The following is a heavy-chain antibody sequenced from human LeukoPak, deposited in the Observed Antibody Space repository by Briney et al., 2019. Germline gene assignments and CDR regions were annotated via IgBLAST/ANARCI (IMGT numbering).Heavy chain of an antibody. Sequence: GGSLRLSCAASGFTFSSFGMHWVRQAPGKGLEWVGRTRNKANSYTTEYAASVKGRFTISRDDSKNSLYLQMNSLKTEDTAVYYCARGDILTGYYFDYWGQGTLVTVSS. D-gene: IGHD3-9*01. CDR2: TRNKANSYTT. J-gene: IGHJ4*02. V-gene: IGHV3-72*01. CDR1: GFTFSSFG. CDR3: ARGDILTGYYFDY.